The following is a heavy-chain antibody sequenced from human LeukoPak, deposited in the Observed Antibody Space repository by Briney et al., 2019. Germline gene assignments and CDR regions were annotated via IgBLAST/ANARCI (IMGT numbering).Heavy chain of an antibody. CDR3: AKPIFRQMAAAGEFDY. Sequence: GGSLRLSCAASEFIVSSNYMSWVRQAPGKGLEWVSVIYDGDRTNYADSVKGRFTISRDNSKNTFYLQMNSLGAEDTAVYYCAKPIFRQMAAAGEFDYWGQGTLVTVSS. D-gene: IGHD6-13*01. CDR1: EFIVSSNY. J-gene: IGHJ4*02. CDR2: IYDGDRT. V-gene: IGHV3-53*01.